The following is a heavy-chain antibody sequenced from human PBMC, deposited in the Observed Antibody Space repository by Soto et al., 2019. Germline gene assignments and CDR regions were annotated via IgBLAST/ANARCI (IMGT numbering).Heavy chain of an antibody. CDR2: ISSDGGGR. CDR3: AGTQWLLQAWSDP. Sequence: TGGSFKLSFAASGLPFRMFAFSWVRQAPGTGLEWVSTISSDGGGRYYADSVRGRFNNSKDNINHTVILEMNSLRPDDTATYSCAGTQWLLQAWSDPWGQGTLVTVSS. D-gene: IGHD6-19*01. CDR1: GLPFRMFA. V-gene: IGHV3-23*01. J-gene: IGHJ5*02.